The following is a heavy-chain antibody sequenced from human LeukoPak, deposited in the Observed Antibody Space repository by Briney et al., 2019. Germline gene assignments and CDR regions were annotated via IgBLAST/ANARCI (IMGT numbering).Heavy chain of an antibody. CDR3: ASSSWLRDANFDC. CDR2: IYYSGST. V-gene: IGHV4-59*08. Sequence: PSETLSLTCTVSGGSISSYYWSWIRQPPGKGLEWIGYIYYSGSTNYNPSLKSRVTISVDTSKNHFSLRLTSVTAADTAVYYCASSSWLRDANFDCWGQGTLVTVSS. CDR1: GGSISSYY. J-gene: IGHJ4*02. D-gene: IGHD6-13*01.